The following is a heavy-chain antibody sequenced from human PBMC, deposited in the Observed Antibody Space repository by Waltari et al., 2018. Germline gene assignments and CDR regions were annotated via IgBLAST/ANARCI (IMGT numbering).Heavy chain of an antibody. CDR1: GFRLVDYA. CDR3: AKDTGAVVAGSCDS. V-gene: IGHV3-9*03. J-gene: IGHJ4*02. CDR2: ISWNSGSI. D-gene: IGHD6-19*01. Sequence: EVQLVESGGGLVQPGRSLRLSCAVSGFRLVDYAMHWVRQATGKGPEWVAGISWNSGSIYYSDSVKGRFTISRDNFNNFLYLQMNSLRTEDMAFYYCAKDTGAVVAGSCDSWGQGTLVTVSS.